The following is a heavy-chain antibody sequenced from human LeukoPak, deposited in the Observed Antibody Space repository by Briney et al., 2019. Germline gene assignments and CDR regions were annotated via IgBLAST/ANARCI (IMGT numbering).Heavy chain of an antibody. CDR1: GFTFSSYW. Sequence: GGSLRLSCAASGFTFSSYWMSWVRQAPGKGLEWVANIKQDGSEKYYVDSVKGRFTISRDNAKNSLYLQMNSLRAEDTAVYYCARVNYYVWGSYRSGGNAFDIWGQGTMVTVSS. CDR3: ARVNYYVWGSYRSGGNAFDI. D-gene: IGHD3-16*02. V-gene: IGHV3-7*01. J-gene: IGHJ3*02. CDR2: IKQDGSEK.